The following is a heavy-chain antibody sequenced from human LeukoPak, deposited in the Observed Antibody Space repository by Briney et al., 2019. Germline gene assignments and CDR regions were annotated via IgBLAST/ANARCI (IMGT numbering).Heavy chain of an antibody. V-gene: IGHV3-43*01. CDR2: ISWDGGST. J-gene: IGHJ4*02. D-gene: IGHD3-22*01. CDR3: AKDIHDSSGYYFDY. CDR1: GFTLDDYT. Sequence: GGSLRLSCAASGFTLDDYTMHWVRQAPGKGLEWVSLISWDGGSTYYADSVKGRFTISRDNSKNSLYLQMNSLRTEDTALYYCAKDIHDSSGYYFDYWGQGTLVTVSS.